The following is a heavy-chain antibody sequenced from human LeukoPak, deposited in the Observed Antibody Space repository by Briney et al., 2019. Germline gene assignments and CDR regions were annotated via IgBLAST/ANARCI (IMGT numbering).Heavy chain of an antibody. CDR3: ARGLVGASTFGY. Sequence: SETLSLTCTVSGGSISTYYWSWIRQPPGKGLEWIGSIYYSGSADYIPSLKSRVTISVDTSKNQFSLKLTSVTAADTAEYFCARGLVGASTFGYWGQGTLVTVSS. CDR2: IYYSGSA. CDR1: GGSISTYY. D-gene: IGHD1-26*01. J-gene: IGHJ4*02. V-gene: IGHV4-59*01.